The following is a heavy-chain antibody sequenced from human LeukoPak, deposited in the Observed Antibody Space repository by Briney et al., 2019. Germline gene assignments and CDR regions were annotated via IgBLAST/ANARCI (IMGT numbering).Heavy chain of an antibody. CDR3: ARGGTTSLDY. J-gene: IGHJ4*02. CDR2: IHPKTGDT. Sequence: GASVKVSCKASGYPFTGYFMHWVRQAPGQGFEWMGWIHPKTGDTVFAPNFQGRVTLTRDTSINTDYMEVNTLMSDDTAVYYCARGGTTSLDYWGQGTPVTVSS. CDR1: GYPFTGYF. D-gene: IGHD1-14*01. V-gene: IGHV1-2*02.